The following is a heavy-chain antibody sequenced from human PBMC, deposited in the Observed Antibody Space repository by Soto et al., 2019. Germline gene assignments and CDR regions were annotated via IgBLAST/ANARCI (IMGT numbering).Heavy chain of an antibody. V-gene: IGHV4-59*01. CDR1: GGSIGYFY. CDR3: ARCYGSGSYYNGLFDY. J-gene: IGHJ4*02. CDR2: IYYSGST. Sequence: PSETLSLTCTVSGGSIGYFYWSWIRQPPGKGLEWIGYIYYSGSTSYNPSVKSRVTISEDTSKNQFSLKLSSVTAADTAVYYCARCYGSGSYYNGLFDYWGQGTLVTVS. D-gene: IGHD3-10*01.